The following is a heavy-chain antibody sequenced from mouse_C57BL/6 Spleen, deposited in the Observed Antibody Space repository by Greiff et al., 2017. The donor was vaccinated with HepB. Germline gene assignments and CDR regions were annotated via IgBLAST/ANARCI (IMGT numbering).Heavy chain of an antibody. CDR1: GYTFTSYW. CDR2: IDPSDSDT. V-gene: IGHV1-69*01. Sequence: VQLQESGAELVMPGASVKLSCKASGYTFTSYWMHWVKQRPGQGLEWIGEIDPSDSDTNYNQKFKGKSTLTVDKSSSTAYMQLSSLTAEDSAVYYCARGGRGEHYAMDYWGQGTSVTVSS. J-gene: IGHJ4*01. CDR3: ARGGRGEHYAMDY.